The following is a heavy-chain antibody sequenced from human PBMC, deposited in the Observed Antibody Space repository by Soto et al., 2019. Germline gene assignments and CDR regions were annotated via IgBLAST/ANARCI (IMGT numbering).Heavy chain of an antibody. CDR2: IYHSGST. J-gene: IGHJ4*02. CDR1: GGSISSGGYS. Sequence: SETLSLTCAVSGGSISSGGYSWSWIRQPPGKGLEWIGYIYHSGSTYYNPSLKSRVTISVDRSKNQFSLKLSSVTAADTAVYYWGRGGAYKLLDYWGQGTLVTVSS. V-gene: IGHV4-30-2*01. D-gene: IGHD1-1*01. CDR3: GRGGAYKLLDY.